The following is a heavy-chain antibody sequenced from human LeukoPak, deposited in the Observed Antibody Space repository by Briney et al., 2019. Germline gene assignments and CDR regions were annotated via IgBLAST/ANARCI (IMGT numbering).Heavy chain of an antibody. D-gene: IGHD3-22*01. J-gene: IGHJ3*02. CDR1: GGSISSGGYY. CDR2: IYHSGST. CDR3: ARDDTGYYYDSSGYYHAFDI. Sequence: PSQTLSLTCTVSGGSISSGGYYWSWIRQPPGKGLEWIGYIYHSGSTYYHPSLKSRVTISVDRSKNQFSLKLSSVAAADTVVYYGARDDTGYYYDSSGYYHAFDIWGQGTMVTVSS. V-gene: IGHV4-30-2*01.